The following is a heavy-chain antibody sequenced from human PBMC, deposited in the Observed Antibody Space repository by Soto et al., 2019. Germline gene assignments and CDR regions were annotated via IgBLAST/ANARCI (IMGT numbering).Heavy chain of an antibody. V-gene: IGHV4-39*07. D-gene: IGHD3-22*01. CDR1: GGSISSSSYD. CDR3: ARGERWTYYYDSSGTWIQH. CDR2: IYYSGSP. Sequence: PSETLSLTCTVSGGSISSSSYDWGWIRQPPGKGLEWIGSIYYSGSPNYNPSLKSRVTISVDTSKNQFSLKLSSVTAADTAVYYCARGERWTYYYDSSGTWIQHWGQGTLVTVSS. J-gene: IGHJ1*01.